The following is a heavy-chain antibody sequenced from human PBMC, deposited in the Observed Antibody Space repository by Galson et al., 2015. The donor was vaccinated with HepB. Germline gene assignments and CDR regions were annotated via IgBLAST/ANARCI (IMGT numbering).Heavy chain of an antibody. CDR3: ARQYTGYESFDY. J-gene: IGHJ4*02. V-gene: IGHV3-7*03. D-gene: IGHD3-22*01. Sequence: SLRLSCGGSGFRFSSYWMSWVRQAPGKGLEWVANLNQDGSDKSYVDSVKGRFTISRDDAKKSVYLQMNSLRAEDTAVYYCARQYTGYESFDYWGQGTLVTVSA. CDR2: LNQDGSDK. CDR1: GFRFSSYW.